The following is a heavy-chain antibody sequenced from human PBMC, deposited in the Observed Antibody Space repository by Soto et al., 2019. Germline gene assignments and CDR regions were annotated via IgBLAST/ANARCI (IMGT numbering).Heavy chain of an antibody. CDR1: GFTFSSYG. CDR2: IWYDGSNK. D-gene: IGHD3-22*01. CDR3: ARESFRPAYDSSGYYEY. V-gene: IGHV3-33*01. J-gene: IGHJ4*02. Sequence: PGGSLRLSCAASGFTFSSYGMHWVRQAPGKGLEWVAVIWYDGSNKYYADSVKGRFTISRDNSKNTLYLQMNSLRAEDTAVYYCARESFRPAYDSSGYYEYWGQGTLVTV.